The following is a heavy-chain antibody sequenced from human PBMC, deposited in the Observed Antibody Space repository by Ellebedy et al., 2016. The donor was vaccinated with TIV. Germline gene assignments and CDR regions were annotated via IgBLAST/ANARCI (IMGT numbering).Heavy chain of an antibody. D-gene: IGHD3-3*01. CDR3: ARVGGHTFAPGDY. V-gene: IGHV3-21*04. J-gene: IGHJ4*02. CDR2: ISGSSAFI. CDR1: GFSFTSYT. Sequence: PGGSLRLSCAASGFSFTSYTMTGVRQAPGKGLEGMSAISGSSAFIYYADSVKCRFTISRDNAETSLSLQMHGLRVEETAAYYCARVGGHTFAPGDYWGQGTLVTVSS.